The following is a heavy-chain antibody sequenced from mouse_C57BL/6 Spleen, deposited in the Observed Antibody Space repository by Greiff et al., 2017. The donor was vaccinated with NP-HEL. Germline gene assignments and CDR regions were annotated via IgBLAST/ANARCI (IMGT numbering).Heavy chain of an antibody. CDR1: GYTFTSYW. CDR2: FHPNSGST. CDR3: ARYWGGEFAY. V-gene: IGHV1-64*01. J-gene: IGHJ3*01. D-gene: IGHD4-1*01. Sequence: QVQLQQSGAELVKPGASVKLSCKASGYTFTSYWMHWVKQRPGQGLEWIGMFHPNSGSTNYNEKFKSKATLTVDKSSSTAYMQLSRLTSEDSAVYYCARYWGGEFAYWGQGTLVTVSA.